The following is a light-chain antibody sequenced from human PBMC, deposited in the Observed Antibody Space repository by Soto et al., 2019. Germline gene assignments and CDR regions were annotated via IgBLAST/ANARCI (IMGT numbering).Light chain of an antibody. Sequence: EIVLTRSPGTLSLSPGERATLSCRASQSVSSGYLAWYQQKPGQAPRLLIYGASSRATGIPDRFSGSGSGTDFTLTISRLEPEDFAVYYCQQYGSSPGFTFGPGTKVDIK. CDR1: QSVSSGY. CDR2: GAS. V-gene: IGKV3-20*01. J-gene: IGKJ3*01. CDR3: QQYGSSPGFT.